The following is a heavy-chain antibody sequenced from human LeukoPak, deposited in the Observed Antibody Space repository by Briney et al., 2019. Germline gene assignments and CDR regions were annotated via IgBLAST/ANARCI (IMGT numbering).Heavy chain of an antibody. J-gene: IGHJ3*02. D-gene: IGHD1-7*01. CDR2: INPNSGVT. Sequence: GASVKVSCKASGYTFIDYFIHWMRQTPGPGLEWLGWINPNSGVTRYAQKFQDRVTMTRDTAAYMELSSLKSDDTAVYYCVRAVSGTLGGAFDIWGQGTAVTVSS. V-gene: IGHV1-2*02. CDR3: VRAVSGTLGGAFDI. CDR1: GYTFIDYF.